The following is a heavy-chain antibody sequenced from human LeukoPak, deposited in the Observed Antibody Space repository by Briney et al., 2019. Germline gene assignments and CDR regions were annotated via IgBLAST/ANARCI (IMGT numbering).Heavy chain of an antibody. V-gene: IGHV3-21*01. CDR1: GFTFSSYS. J-gene: IGHJ4*02. Sequence: GGSLRLSCAASGFTFSSYSMNWVRLAPGKGLECVSSITISSSYIYYADSVKGRFTISRDNAKNSLYLQMNSLRAEDTAVYYCARTILEGYVWGSYRYTNFYFDYWGQGTLVTVSS. CDR3: ARTILEGYVWGSYRYTNFYFDY. CDR2: ITISSSYI. D-gene: IGHD3-16*02.